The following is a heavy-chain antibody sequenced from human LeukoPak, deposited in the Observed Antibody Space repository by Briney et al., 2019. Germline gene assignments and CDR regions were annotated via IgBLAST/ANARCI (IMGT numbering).Heavy chain of an antibody. CDR3: AKQFSSVGYDFWSGSPNYFTDV. CDR1: GDSISSRSFY. D-gene: IGHD3-3*01. CDR2: IYYTGTT. J-gene: IGHJ6*03. Sequence: PSETLSLTCTVSGDSISSRSFYWGWVRQPPGKGLEWIASIYYTGTTYYNPSLTSRVTIFVDTSKSQFSLKVDSVTASDTAVYYCAKQFSSVGYDFWSGSPNYFTDVWGKGMTVTVSS. V-gene: IGHV4-39*01.